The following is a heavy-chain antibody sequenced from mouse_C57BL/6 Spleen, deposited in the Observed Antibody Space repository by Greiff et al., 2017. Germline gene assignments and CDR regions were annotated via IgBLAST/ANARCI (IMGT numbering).Heavy chain of an antibody. Sequence: QVQLQQSGAELAKPGASVKLSCKASGYTFTSYWMHWVKQRPGQGLEWIGYINPSSGYTKYNQKFKDKATLPADNSSSTAYMQLSSLTYEDSAVYYCEGLTGTVDYWGQGTTLTVSS. CDR3: EGLTGTVDY. J-gene: IGHJ2*01. CDR1: GYTFTSYW. V-gene: IGHV1-7*01. CDR2: INPSSGYT. D-gene: IGHD4-1*01.